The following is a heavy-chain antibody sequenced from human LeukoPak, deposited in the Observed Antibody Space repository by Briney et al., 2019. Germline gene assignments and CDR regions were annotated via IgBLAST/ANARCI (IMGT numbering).Heavy chain of an antibody. V-gene: IGHV4-59*01. J-gene: IGHJ6*03. Sequence: SETLSLTCTVSGGSITNYFWIWIRQPPGKGLEWIGYIYYTGSTNYNPSLKSRVTISVDTSKNQFSLKLSSVTAADTAVYYCARARQNYYYYYYMDVWGKGTTVTVSS. CDR3: ARARQNYYYYYYMDV. CDR2: IYYTGST. D-gene: IGHD6-6*01. CDR1: GGSITNYF.